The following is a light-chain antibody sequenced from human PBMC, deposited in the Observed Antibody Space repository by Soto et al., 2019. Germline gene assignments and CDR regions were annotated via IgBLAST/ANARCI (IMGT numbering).Light chain of an antibody. CDR2: GAS. CDR1: QSVSSSY. CDR3: QQYGSSPYT. J-gene: IGKJ2*01. V-gene: IGKV3-20*01. Sequence: EIVLTQSPGTLSLSPGERATLSCRASQSVSSSYLAGYQQKPGQAPRLLIYGASSRATGIPDRFSGSGSGKDLTLTIRRLEPEDFAVYYCQQYGSSPYTFGKGTKLEIK.